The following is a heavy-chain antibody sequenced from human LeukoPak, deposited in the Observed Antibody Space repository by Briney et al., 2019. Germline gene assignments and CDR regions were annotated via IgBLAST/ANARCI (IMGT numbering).Heavy chain of an antibody. V-gene: IGHV4-4*07. CDR2: IHSSGST. D-gene: IGHD3-10*01. J-gene: IGHJ6*02. CDR1: GGSISSYY. Sequence: SETLSLSCAVSGGSISSYYLSWIRQPAGKGLEWIWRIHSSGSTNYNPSLKTRVTMSVDTSKNQLSLKLSSVTAADTAVYYCARDRAIDSGKFGMDVWGQGTTVTVSS. CDR3: ARDRAIDSGKFGMDV.